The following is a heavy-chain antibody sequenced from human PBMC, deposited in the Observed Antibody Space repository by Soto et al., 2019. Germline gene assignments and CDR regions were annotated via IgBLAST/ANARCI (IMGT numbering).Heavy chain of an antibody. Sequence: QITLKESGPTLVKPTQTLTLTCTFSGFSLSSTRMAVGWIRQPPGKALEWLALIYWDDDKRYSTFLKSRLTIXTXTXXTPVILEITNMDRVDTEGYYCAHIVVAGVGPYFDYWGQGTLVTVYS. CDR1: GFSLSSTRMA. V-gene: IGHV2-5*02. CDR2: IYWDDDK. CDR3: AHIVVAGVGPYFDY. J-gene: IGHJ4*02. D-gene: IGHD6-19*01.